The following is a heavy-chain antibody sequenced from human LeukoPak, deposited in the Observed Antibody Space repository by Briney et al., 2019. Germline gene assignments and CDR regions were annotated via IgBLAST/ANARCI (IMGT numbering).Heavy chain of an antibody. V-gene: IGHV3-23*01. CDR2: ISGSGGST. CDR1: GFTFSSYA. J-gene: IGHJ6*02. Sequence: GGSLRLSCAASGFTFSSYAMSWVRQAPGKGLEWVSAISGSGGSTYYADSVKGRFTISRDNAKNSLYLQMNSLRAEDTALYYCAKDIGPRIAAAGSRYYYYGMDVWGQGTTVTVSS. D-gene: IGHD6-13*01. CDR3: AKDIGPRIAAAGSRYYYYGMDV.